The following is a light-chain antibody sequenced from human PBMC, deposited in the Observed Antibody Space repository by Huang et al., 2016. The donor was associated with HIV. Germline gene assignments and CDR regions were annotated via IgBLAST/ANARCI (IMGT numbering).Light chain of an antibody. Sequence: EIVLTQSPATLSLSPGERAILSCRTSHRITNYLAGYQQKPGQAPRLLIYNISNRATGIPARCSGSGSGTDVTLTISSLEPEDFAVYYCQQRSAWPLTFGGGTKVEI. CDR2: NIS. CDR1: HRITNY. V-gene: IGKV3-11*01. CDR3: QQRSAWPLT. J-gene: IGKJ4*01.